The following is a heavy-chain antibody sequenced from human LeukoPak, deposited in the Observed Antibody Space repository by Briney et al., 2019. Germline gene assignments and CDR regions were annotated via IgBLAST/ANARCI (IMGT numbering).Heavy chain of an antibody. Sequence: SETLSLTCTVSGGSTSSSSYYWGWIRQPPGKGLEWIGSIYYNGSTYYNPSLKSRVTISVDTSKNQFSLKLSSVTAADTAVYYCARVGLSDAFDIWGQGTMVTVSS. J-gene: IGHJ3*02. D-gene: IGHD2/OR15-2a*01. V-gene: IGHV4-39*07. CDR2: IYYNGST. CDR1: GGSTSSSSYY. CDR3: ARVGLSDAFDI.